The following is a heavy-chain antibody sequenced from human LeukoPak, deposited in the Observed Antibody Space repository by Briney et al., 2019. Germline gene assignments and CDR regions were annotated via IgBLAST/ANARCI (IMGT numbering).Heavy chain of an antibody. CDR2: ISWNSGSI. CDR1: GFTFDDYA. Sequence: GRSLRLSCAASGFTFDDYAMHWVRQAPGKGLEWVSGISWNSGSIGYADSVKGRFTISRDNAKNSLYLQMNSLRAEDTALYYCAKGLYYYGSGILDAFDIWGQGTMVTVSS. V-gene: IGHV3-9*01. D-gene: IGHD3-10*01. J-gene: IGHJ3*02. CDR3: AKGLYYYGSGILDAFDI.